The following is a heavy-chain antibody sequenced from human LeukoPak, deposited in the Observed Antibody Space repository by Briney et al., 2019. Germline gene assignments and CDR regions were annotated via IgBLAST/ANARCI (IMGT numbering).Heavy chain of an antibody. CDR3: AREKGYAIEYFQH. J-gene: IGHJ1*01. CDR2: IIPIFGTA. Sequence: SVKVSCKASEGTFSSYAISWVRQAPGQGLGWMGGIIPIFGTANYAQKFQGRVTITADESTSTAYMELSSLRSEDTAVYYCAREKGYAIEYFQHWGQGTLVTVSS. D-gene: IGHD5-12*01. V-gene: IGHV1-69*13. CDR1: EGTFSSYA.